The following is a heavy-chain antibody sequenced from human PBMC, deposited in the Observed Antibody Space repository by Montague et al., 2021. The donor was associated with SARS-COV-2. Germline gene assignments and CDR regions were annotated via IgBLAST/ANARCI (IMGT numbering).Heavy chain of an antibody. D-gene: IGHD2-15*01. V-gene: IGHV3-30*04. CDR2: INCDGSNK. CDR3: ASNRGVVGDY. J-gene: IGHJ4*02. CDR1: GFTFSSYG. Sequence: SLRLSCAASGFTFSSYGMHWVRQAPGKGLEWVALINCDGSNKCYADSVKGRFTISRDKSKNTLYLQMNSLRAEDTAVYYCASNRGVVGDYWGQGTLVTVSS.